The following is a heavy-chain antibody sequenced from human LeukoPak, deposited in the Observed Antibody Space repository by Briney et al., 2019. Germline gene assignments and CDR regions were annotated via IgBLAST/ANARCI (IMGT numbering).Heavy chain of an antibody. J-gene: IGHJ6*03. V-gene: IGHV4-61*02. D-gene: IGHD2-8*01. CDR1: GGSTSSGSYY. CDR2: NYTSGST. Sequence: PSEALSLTCTVSGGSTSSGSYYWSWIRQPAGKGLEWIGRNYTSGSTNYNPSLKSRVTISVDTSKNQFSLKLSSVTAADTAVYYCARGPNCTNGVCYGLYYYYMDVWGKGTTVTVSS. CDR3: ARGPNCTNGVCYGLYYYYMDV.